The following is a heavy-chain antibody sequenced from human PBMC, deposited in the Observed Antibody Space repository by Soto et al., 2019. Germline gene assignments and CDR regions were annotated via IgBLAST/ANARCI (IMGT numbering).Heavy chain of an antibody. Sequence: LRLSCAASGFTFSSYGMHWVRQAPGKGLEWVAVISYDGSNKYYADSVKGRFTISRDNSENTLYLQMNSLRAEDTAVYYCAKAVYYYGSGSSPYYYYGMDVWGQGTTVTVSS. D-gene: IGHD3-10*01. CDR1: GFTFSSYG. V-gene: IGHV3-30*18. CDR3: AKAVYYYGSGSSPYYYYGMDV. CDR2: ISYDGSNK. J-gene: IGHJ6*02.